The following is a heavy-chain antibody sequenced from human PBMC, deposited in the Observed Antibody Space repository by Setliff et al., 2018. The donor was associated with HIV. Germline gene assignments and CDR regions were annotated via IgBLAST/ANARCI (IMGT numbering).Heavy chain of an antibody. D-gene: IGHD1-1*01. J-gene: IGHJ3*02. CDR3: AGGPVGTVPKPLDAFDI. CDR1: GGSIISYY. Sequence: SETLSLTCTVPGGSIISYYWSWIRQPPGKGLEWIAYIYYSGTTKYNPSLKSRVAMSVDQSKNQFSLKLSSVTAADTAVYYCAGGPVGTVPKPLDAFDIWGQGTMVTVSS. V-gene: IGHV4-59*01. CDR2: IYYSGTT.